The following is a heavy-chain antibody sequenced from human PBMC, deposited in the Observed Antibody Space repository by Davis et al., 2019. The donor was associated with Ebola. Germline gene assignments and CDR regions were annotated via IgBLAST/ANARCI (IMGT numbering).Heavy chain of an antibody. CDR3: ARLGTAMVFYGMDV. CDR1: GGSISSYY. Sequence: SETLSLTCTVSGGSISSYYLSWIRQPPGKGLEWIGYIYYSGSTNYNPSLKSRVTISVDTSKNQFSLKLSSVTAADTAVYYCARLGTAMVFYGMDVWGQGTTVTVSS. D-gene: IGHD5-18*01. V-gene: IGHV4-59*08. J-gene: IGHJ6*02. CDR2: IYYSGST.